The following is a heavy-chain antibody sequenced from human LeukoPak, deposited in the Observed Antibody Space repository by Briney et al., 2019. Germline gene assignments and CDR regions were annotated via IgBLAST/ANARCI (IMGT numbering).Heavy chain of an antibody. CDR1: GGSISSYY. V-gene: IGHV4-59*01. CDR2: IYYSGST. D-gene: IGHD2-15*01. CDR3: ARAPRYCSGGSCLDY. Sequence: SETLSLTCTVSGGSISSYYWSWIRQPPGKGLEWIGYIYYSGSTNYNPSLKSRVTISVDTSKNQFSLKLSSVTAADTAVYYCARAPRYCSGGSCLDYWGQGTLVTVSS. J-gene: IGHJ4*02.